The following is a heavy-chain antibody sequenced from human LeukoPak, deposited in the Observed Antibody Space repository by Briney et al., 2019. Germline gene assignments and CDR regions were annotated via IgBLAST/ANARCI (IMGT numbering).Heavy chain of an antibody. CDR2: IASDGSST. CDR3: ARGRPHGNDY. Sequence: GGSLRLSCAASGFTFSSYWMNWVRHALGKGLVWVSRIASDGSSTTYADSVKGRFSISRDNAKNTLYLQMNSLRVEDTAVYYCARGRPHGNDYWGQGTLVTVSS. V-gene: IGHV3-74*01. CDR1: GFTFSSYW. J-gene: IGHJ4*02. D-gene: IGHD4-23*01.